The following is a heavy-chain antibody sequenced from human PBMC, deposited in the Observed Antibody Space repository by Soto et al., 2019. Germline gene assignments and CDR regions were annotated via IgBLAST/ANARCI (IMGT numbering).Heavy chain of an antibody. J-gene: IGHJ1*01. CDR2: SNPIFGTA. D-gene: IGHD4-4*01. V-gene: IGHV1-69*12. Sequence: QVQLVQSGAAVKKPGSSVKVSCKASGGTFSTYPISWVRQAPGQGLEWMGGSNPIFGTAKYAQKLQGRVTTTADESTTTAYMQLRSLTSADTAVYYCARLRASNYEAYQHWGQGTLVTVSS. CDR1: GGTFSTYP. CDR3: ARLRASNYEAYQH.